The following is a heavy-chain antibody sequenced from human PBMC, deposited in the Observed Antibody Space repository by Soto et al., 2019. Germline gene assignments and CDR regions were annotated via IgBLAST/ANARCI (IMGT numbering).Heavy chain of an antibody. D-gene: IGHD3-22*01. CDR3: ASNVYYYDSSGYYFGLT. V-gene: IGHV1-69*13. Sequence: EASVKVSCKASGGTFSSYAISWVRQAPGQGLEWMGGIIPIFGTANYAQKFQGRVTITADESTSTAYMELSSLRSEDTAVYYCASNVYYYDSSGYYFGLTWGQGTLVTVSS. CDR1: GGTFSSYA. J-gene: IGHJ4*02. CDR2: IIPIFGTA.